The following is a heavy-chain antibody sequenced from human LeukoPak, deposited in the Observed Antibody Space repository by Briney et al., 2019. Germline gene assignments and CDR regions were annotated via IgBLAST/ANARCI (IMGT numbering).Heavy chain of an antibody. D-gene: IGHD3-22*01. Sequence: GGSLRLSCAASGFTFSNYAMHWARQAPGKGLEWVAVIWYDGSNKYYADSVKGRFTISRDNSKNTLYLQMNSLRAEDTAVYYCARDSYYYDSSGYSDYWGQGTLVTVSS. CDR1: GFTFSNYA. CDR2: IWYDGSNK. CDR3: ARDSYYYDSSGYSDY. J-gene: IGHJ4*02. V-gene: IGHV3-33*08.